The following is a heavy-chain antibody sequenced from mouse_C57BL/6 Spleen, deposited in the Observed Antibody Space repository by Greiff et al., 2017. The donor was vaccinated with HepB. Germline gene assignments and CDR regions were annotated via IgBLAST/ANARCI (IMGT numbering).Heavy chain of an antibody. CDR2: INPSSGYT. CDR1: GYTFTSYW. CDR3: ALYYGSSYGAMDY. V-gene: IGHV1-7*01. Sequence: VQRVESGAELAKPGASVKLSCKASGYTFTSYWMHWVKQRPGQGLEWIGYINPSSGYTKYNQKFKDKATLTADKSSSTAYMQLSSLTYEDSAVYYCALYYGSSYGAMDYWGQGTSVTVSS. J-gene: IGHJ4*01. D-gene: IGHD1-1*01.